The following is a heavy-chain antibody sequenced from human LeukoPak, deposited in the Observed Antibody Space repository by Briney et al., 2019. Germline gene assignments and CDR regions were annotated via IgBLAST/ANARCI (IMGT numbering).Heavy chain of an antibody. Sequence: HGESLKISCKGSGYSINNYWIGWVRQMPGKGLEWMGIIYPADSDIRYSPSFQGQATISADKSIRTAYLQWSSLKASDTAMYYCARQEYCSGGSCYTWFDPWGQGTLVAVSS. CDR3: ARQEYCSGGSCYTWFDP. D-gene: IGHD2-15*01. CDR2: IYPADSDI. V-gene: IGHV5-51*01. J-gene: IGHJ5*02. CDR1: GYSINNYW.